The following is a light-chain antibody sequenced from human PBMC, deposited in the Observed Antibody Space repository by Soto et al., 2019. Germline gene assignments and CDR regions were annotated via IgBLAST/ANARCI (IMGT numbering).Light chain of an antibody. CDR2: DAS. CDR1: QSISYW. Sequence: DIHMTQSPSTLPASVGDRVTITCRASQSISYWLAWYQQKPGKAPTLLIYDASTLESGVPSRFSGSGFGTDFTLTISTLQPEDFGTYYCQQYNSYSWTLGQGTKVDIK. CDR3: QQYNSYSWT. J-gene: IGKJ1*01. V-gene: IGKV1-5*01.